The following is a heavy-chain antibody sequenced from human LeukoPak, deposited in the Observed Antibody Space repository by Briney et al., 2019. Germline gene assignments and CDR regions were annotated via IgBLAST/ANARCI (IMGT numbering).Heavy chain of an antibody. Sequence: SETLSLTCTVSGGSISSYYWSWIRQPPGKGLEWIGYIYYSGSTNYNPSLKSRVTISVDTSKNQFSLKLSSVTGADTAVYYCARYSGYDYSFEYWGQGTLVTVSS. D-gene: IGHD5-12*01. CDR2: IYYSGST. J-gene: IGHJ4*02. V-gene: IGHV4-59*01. CDR1: GGSISSYY. CDR3: ARYSGYDYSFEY.